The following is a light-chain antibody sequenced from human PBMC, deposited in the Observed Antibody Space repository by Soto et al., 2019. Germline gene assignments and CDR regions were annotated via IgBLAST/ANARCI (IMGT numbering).Light chain of an antibody. CDR2: TAS. CDR3: QQSYSTPWT. CDR1: QSMSNY. J-gene: IGKJ1*01. V-gene: IGKV1-39*01. Sequence: DIQMTQSPSSLSASVGARVSITCRASQSMSNYLNWYQQKPGKAPKLLIYTASSLQSGVPSRFSGSGSGTDFTLTVSSLQPEDFATYFCQQSYSTPWTFGHGTKVDIK.